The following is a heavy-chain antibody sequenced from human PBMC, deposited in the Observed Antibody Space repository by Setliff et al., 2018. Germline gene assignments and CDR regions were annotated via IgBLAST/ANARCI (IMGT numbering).Heavy chain of an antibody. V-gene: IGHV1-69*13. CDR2: IIPIFGTA. Sequence: SVKVSCKASGYTFTGYYMHWVRQAPGQGLEWMGGIIPIFGTANYAQKFQGRVTITADESTSTAYMELSSLRSEDTAVYYCARRMWELRSDAFDIWGQGTMVTV. CDR3: ARRMWELRSDAFDI. D-gene: IGHD1-26*01. J-gene: IGHJ3*02. CDR1: GYTFTGYY.